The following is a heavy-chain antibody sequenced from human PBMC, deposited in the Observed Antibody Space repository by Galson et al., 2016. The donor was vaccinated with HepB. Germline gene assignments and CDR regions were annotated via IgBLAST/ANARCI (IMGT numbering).Heavy chain of an antibody. Sequence: SLRLSCAASGFSLSSYWMSWVRQAPGKGLEWVTNVKYDGSEKYYVDSVGGRFTISRDNAKNSMSLQMNSLSAEDTAVYDCVRDGRGGWHFDNWGQGTLITVSS. CDR3: VRDGRGGWHFDN. CDR2: VKYDGSEK. V-gene: IGHV3-7*01. CDR1: GFSLSSYW. D-gene: IGHD6-19*01. J-gene: IGHJ4*02.